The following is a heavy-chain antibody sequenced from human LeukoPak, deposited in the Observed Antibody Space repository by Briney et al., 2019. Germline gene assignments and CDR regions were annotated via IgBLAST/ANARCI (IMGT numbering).Heavy chain of an antibody. V-gene: IGHV4-39*01. CDR3: ARHARITMIVVV. Sequence: SGTLSLTCTVSGGSISSSSYYWGWIRQPPGKGLEWIGSIYYSGSTYYNPSLKSRVTISVDTSKNQFSLKLSSVTAADTAVYYCARHARITMIVVVWGQGTLVTVSS. J-gene: IGHJ4*02. CDR1: GGSISSSSYY. CDR2: IYYSGST. D-gene: IGHD3-22*01.